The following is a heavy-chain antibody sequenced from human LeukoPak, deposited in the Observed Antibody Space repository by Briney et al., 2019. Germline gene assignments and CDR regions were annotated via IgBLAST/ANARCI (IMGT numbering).Heavy chain of an antibody. CDR2: ILYSGST. Sequence: SETQSLTCTVSGGSFSSSMYYWGWIRQPPGRGLEWMGNILYSGSTNYNPSLKSRVTMSVDTSKNQFSLKLSSVTAADTAVYYCARDRARKDGGYYSDAFDVWGQGTMVTVSS. V-gene: IGHV4-39*07. J-gene: IGHJ3*01. D-gene: IGHD3-22*01. CDR1: GGSFSSSMYY. CDR3: ARDRARKDGGYYSDAFDV.